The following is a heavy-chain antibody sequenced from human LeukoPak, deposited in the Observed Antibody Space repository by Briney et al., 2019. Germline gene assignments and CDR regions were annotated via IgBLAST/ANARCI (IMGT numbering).Heavy chain of an antibody. CDR1: GGSISSYY. CDR2: IYYSGST. CDR3: ARDPVEAAAAGTSGYHHQGFDP. V-gene: IGHV4-59*01. Sequence: SETLSLTCTVSGGSISSYYWSWIRQPPGKGLEWIGYIYYSGSTNYNPSLKSRVTISVDTSKNQFSLKLSSVTAADTAVYYCARDPVEAAAAGTSGYHHQGFDPWGQGTLVTVSS. J-gene: IGHJ5*02. D-gene: IGHD6-13*01.